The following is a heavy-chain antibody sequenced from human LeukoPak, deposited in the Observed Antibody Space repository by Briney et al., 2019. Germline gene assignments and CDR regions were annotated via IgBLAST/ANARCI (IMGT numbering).Heavy chain of an antibody. CDR2: IYHSGIT. CDR3: ARGGAARLHLQN. V-gene: IGHV4-59*12. D-gene: IGHD6-6*01. Sequence: SETLSLTCTASGGSISTYYWNWIRQPPGKGLEWIGYIYHSGITSYNPSLQRRVTISVATHNHELSLPLTAVTAADTAVYYCARGGAARLHLQNWAQGPLVTVSS. CDR1: GGSISTYY. J-gene: IGHJ1*01.